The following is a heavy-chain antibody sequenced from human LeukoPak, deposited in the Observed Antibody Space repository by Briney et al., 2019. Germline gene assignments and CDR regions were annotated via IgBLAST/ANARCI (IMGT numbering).Heavy chain of an antibody. CDR3: ARARLGYNYGLNWFDP. J-gene: IGHJ5*02. CDR2: IYYTGST. V-gene: IGHV4-31*03. Sequence: SETLSLTCTVSGAPISSGSHYWSWIRQHPGKGLEWIGYIYYTGSTYYNPSLKSRLTISVDTSKNHFSLKVSSVTAADTAVYYCARARLGYNYGLNWFDPWGQGTLVTVSS. CDR1: GAPISSGSHY. D-gene: IGHD5-18*01.